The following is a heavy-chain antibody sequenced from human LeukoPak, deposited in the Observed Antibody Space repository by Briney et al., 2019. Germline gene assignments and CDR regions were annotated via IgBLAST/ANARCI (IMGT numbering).Heavy chain of an antibody. D-gene: IGHD3-22*01. V-gene: IGHV4-59*12. J-gene: IGHJ4*02. Sequence: SETLSLTCTVSGGSISSYYWSWIRQTPGKGLEWIGYIYYSGSTNFNPSLKSRVTISVDTSKNQFSLKLSSVTAADTAVYYCAREGYYDSSGSDYWGQGTLVTVSS. CDR2: IYYSGST. CDR1: GGSISSYY. CDR3: AREGYYDSSGSDY.